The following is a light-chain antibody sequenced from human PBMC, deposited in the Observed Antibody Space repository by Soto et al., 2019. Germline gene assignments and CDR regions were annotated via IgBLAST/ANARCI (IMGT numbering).Light chain of an antibody. CDR3: SSYGGSNNVL. J-gene: IGLJ2*01. V-gene: IGLV2-8*01. CDR1: SSDVGGYNY. CDR2: EVS. Sequence: QSALTQPPSASGSPGQSVTISCTGTSSDVGGYNYVSWYQQYPGKAPTLMIYEVSKRPSGVPDRFSGSKSGNTASLTVSGLQAEDEADYYFSSYGGSNNVLFGGGTKVTVL.